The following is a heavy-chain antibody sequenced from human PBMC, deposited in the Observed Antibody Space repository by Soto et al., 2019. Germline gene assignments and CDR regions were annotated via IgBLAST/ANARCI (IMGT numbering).Heavy chain of an antibody. CDR2: IYHSGST. J-gene: IGHJ2*01. CDR3: RDLHSLPTRRSSDL. V-gene: IGHV4-30-2*01. CDR1: GGSISSGGYS. Sequence: PPETLSLTCAGSGGSISSGGYSGSWIRQPPGKGLEWIGYIYHSGSTYYNPSLKSRVTISVDRSKNQFSLKLSSVTASVTGEYYHRDLHSLPTRRSSDL. D-gene: IGHD1-1*01.